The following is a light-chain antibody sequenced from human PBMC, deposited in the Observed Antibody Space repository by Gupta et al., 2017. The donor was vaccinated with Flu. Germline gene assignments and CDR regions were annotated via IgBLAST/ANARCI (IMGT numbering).Light chain of an antibody. V-gene: IGKV3-20*01. Sequence: RATLSCRASQSVSSSYLAWYQQKPGQAPRLLIYGASSRATGSPDRFSGSGSGTDFTLTISRLEPEDFAVYYCQQYGSSRWTFGQGTKVEIK. J-gene: IGKJ1*01. CDR2: GAS. CDR3: QQYGSSRWT. CDR1: QSVSSSY.